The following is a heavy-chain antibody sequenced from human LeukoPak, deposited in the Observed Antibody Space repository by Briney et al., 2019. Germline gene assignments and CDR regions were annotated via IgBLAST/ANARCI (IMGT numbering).Heavy chain of an antibody. D-gene: IGHD6-6*01. V-gene: IGHV4-38-2*02. Sequence: PSETLSLTCTVSGYSISSGYYWGWIRQPPGKGLEWIGTIYHSGSTNYNPSLKSRVTISVDTSKNQFSLKLSSVTAADTAVYYCARHGPGIYSSSSRGGGGRTTFDYWGQGTLVTVSS. CDR3: ARHGPGIYSSSSRGGGGRTTFDY. CDR2: IYHSGST. CDR1: GYSISSGYY. J-gene: IGHJ4*02.